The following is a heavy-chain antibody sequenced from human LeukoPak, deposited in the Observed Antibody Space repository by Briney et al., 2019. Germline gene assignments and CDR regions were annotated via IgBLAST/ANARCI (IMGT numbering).Heavy chain of an antibody. CDR1: GDSMSSYY. D-gene: IGHD2-2*01. CDR3: ARVGTKVVVNYYRYHYMDV. V-gene: IGHV4-59*01. J-gene: IGHJ6*03. CDR2: IYYSGST. Sequence: KSSETLSLTCTVSGDSMSSYYWSWIRQPPGKGLEWIGYIYYSGSTDYNPPLKSRVTISVDMSKNQFSLKLSSVTAADTAVYYCARVGTKVVVNYYRYHYMDVWGKGTTVTISS.